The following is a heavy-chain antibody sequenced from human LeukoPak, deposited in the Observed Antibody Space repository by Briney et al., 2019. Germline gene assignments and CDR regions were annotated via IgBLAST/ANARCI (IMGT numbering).Heavy chain of an antibody. V-gene: IGHV3-21*01. CDR3: AREYCSGGSCYSGAGDY. D-gene: IGHD2-15*01. CDR2: ISSSSRYI. Sequence: PGGSLSLSWVASGFTLSSFSTNWVRQLQGKGPEWVSSISSSSRYIFYADSVKGRFTISRDNAKTSLYLQMDSLRAEDTAVYYCAREYCSGGSCYSGAGDYWGQGTLVTVSS. CDR1: GFTLSSFS. J-gene: IGHJ4*02.